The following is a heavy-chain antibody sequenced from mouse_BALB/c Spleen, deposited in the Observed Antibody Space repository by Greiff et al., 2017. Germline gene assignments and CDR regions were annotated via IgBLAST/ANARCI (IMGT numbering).Heavy chain of an antibody. J-gene: IGHJ2*01. CDR3: ARRYGSSYYFDY. CDR2: ISYSGST. V-gene: IGHV3-2*02. Sequence: EVKLMESGPGLVKPSQSLSLTCTVTGYSITSDYAWNWIRQFPGNKLEWMGYISYSGSTSYNPSLKSRISITRDTSKNQFFLQLNSVTTEDTATYYCARRYGSSYYFDYWGQGTTLTVSS. CDR1: GYSITSDYA. D-gene: IGHD1-1*01.